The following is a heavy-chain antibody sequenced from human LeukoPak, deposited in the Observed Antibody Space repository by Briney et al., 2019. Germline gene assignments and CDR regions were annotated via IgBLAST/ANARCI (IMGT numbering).Heavy chain of an antibody. CDR3: ARVTGYMIEDYFDY. V-gene: IGHV4-4*07. CDR2: FYTSGNT. Sequence: SETLSLTCTVSGGSISSYYWSWIRQPPGKGLEWIGRFYTSGNTNYNPSLKSRVTMSVDTSKNQFSLKLTSVTAADTAVYYCARVTGYMIEDYFDYWGQGTLVTVSS. CDR1: GGSISSYY. D-gene: IGHD3-9*01. J-gene: IGHJ4*02.